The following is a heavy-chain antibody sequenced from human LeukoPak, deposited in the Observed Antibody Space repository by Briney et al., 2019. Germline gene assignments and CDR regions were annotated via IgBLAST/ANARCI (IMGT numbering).Heavy chain of an antibody. V-gene: IGHV3-48*04. CDR1: GFTFSSYR. CDR3: AELGITMIGGV. Sequence: GGSLRLSCAASGFTFSSYRMNCVRQAPGKGLEWVSYISSSGSTIYYADSVKGRFTISRDNAKNSLYLQMNSLRAEYTAVYYCAELGITMIGGVWGKGTTVTISS. J-gene: IGHJ6*04. CDR2: ISSSGSTI. D-gene: IGHD3-10*02.